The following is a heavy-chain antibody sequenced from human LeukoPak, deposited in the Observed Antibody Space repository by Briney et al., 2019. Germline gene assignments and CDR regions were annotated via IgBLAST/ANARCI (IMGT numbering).Heavy chain of an antibody. CDR2: ISGSGGST. J-gene: IGHJ4*02. CDR3: AKDGRSYSSGWPPFDY. D-gene: IGHD6-19*01. CDR1: GFTFSSYA. Sequence: GGSLRLSCAASGFTFSSYAMSWVRQAPGKGLEWVSAISGSGGSTYYADSVKGRFTISRDNSKNTLYLQMNSLRAEDTAVYHCAKDGRSYSSGWPPFDYWGQGALVTVSS. V-gene: IGHV3-23*01.